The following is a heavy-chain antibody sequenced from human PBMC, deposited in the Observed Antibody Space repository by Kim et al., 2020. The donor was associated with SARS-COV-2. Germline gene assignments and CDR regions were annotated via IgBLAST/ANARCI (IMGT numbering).Heavy chain of an antibody. D-gene: IGHD6-13*01. V-gene: IGHV1-18*01. CDR2: T. CDR3: ARDRSSSCPDY. J-gene: IGHJ4*02. Sequence: TNYAQTLQGRVTMTTDTSTSKAYMELRSLRSDDTAVYYCARDRSSSCPDYWGQGTLVTVSS.